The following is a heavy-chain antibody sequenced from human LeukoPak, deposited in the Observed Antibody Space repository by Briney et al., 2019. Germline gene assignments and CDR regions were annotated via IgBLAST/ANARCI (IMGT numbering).Heavy chain of an antibody. CDR2: LYYSRSP. D-gene: IGHD3-10*01. Sequence: SETLSLTCSVSGGSISSYYWSWIRQPPGKGLEWIGYLYYSRSPNYNPSLKSRVAISVDTSKNQLSLKLRSVTAADTAVYYCARAGGAVDYWGQGTLVTVSS. J-gene: IGHJ4*02. CDR1: GGSISSYY. V-gene: IGHV4-59*01. CDR3: ARAGGAVDY.